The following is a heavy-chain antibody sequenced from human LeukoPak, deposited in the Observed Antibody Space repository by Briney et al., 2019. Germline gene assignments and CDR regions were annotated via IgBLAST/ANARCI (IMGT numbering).Heavy chain of an antibody. D-gene: IGHD3-10*01. CDR3: AKGSGGYYYGSGSYYYKWFDP. V-gene: IGHV3-23*01. CDR2: VSCSGSNA. CDR1: GFTFSTYA. J-gene: IGHJ5*02. Sequence: GGSLRLSCAASGFTFSTYAMSWVRRAPGKGLEWVSTVSCSGSNAYYADSVKGRFTISRDNSKNTLYLQMNSLRAEDTAVYYCAKGSGGYYYGSGSYYYKWFDPWGQGTLSPSPQ.